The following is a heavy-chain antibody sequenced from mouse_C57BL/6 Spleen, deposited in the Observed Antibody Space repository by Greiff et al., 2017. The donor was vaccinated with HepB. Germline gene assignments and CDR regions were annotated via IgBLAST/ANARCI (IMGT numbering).Heavy chain of an antibody. D-gene: IGHD2-4*01. V-gene: IGHV5-17*01. CDR3: AREYYDYDDDYFDY. Sequence: EVQLVESGGGLVKPGGSLKLSCAASGFTFSDYGMHWVRQAPEKGLEWVAYISSGSSTIYYADTVKGRFTISRDNAKNTLFLQMTSLRSEDTAMYYCAREYYDYDDDYFDYWGQGTTLTVSS. CDR2: ISSGSSTI. J-gene: IGHJ2*01. CDR1: GFTFSDYG.